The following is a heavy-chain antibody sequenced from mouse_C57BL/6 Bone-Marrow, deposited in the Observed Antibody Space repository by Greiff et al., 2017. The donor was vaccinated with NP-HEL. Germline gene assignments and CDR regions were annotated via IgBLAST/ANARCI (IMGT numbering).Heavy chain of an antibody. D-gene: IGHD1-1*01. CDR3: AILHYYGSSHWYFDV. CDR2: IHPSDSAP. V-gene: IGHV1-74*01. Sequence: VQLQPPGAELVKPGASVKVSCKASGYTFTSYWMHWVQQRPGQGLEWLGRIHPSDSAPNYHQKFKGHATLTVDKSSSTADMQLSSLTSEDSAVYYCAILHYYGSSHWYFDVWGTGTTVTVSS. CDR1: GYTFTSYW. J-gene: IGHJ1*03.